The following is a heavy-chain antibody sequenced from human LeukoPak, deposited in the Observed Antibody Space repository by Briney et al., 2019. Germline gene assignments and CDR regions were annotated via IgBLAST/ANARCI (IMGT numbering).Heavy chain of an antibody. V-gene: IGHV3-7*01. D-gene: IGHD3-10*01. CDR1: GFTFSSCA. J-gene: IGHJ4*02. CDR3: ARGSSYYYGSGSYLGY. CDR2: IKQDGSEK. Sequence: GGSLRLSCAASGFTFSSCAMTWVRQAPGKGLEWVANIKQDGSEKYYVDSVKGRFTISRDNAKNSLYLQMNSLRAEDTAVYYCARGSSYYYGSGSYLGYWGQGTLVTVSS.